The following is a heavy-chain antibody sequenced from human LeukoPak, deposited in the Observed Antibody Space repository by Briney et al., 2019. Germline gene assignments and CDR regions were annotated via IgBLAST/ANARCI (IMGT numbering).Heavy chain of an antibody. CDR3: ARETLIWGVTAGY. V-gene: IGHV3-23*01. D-gene: IGHD3-10*01. J-gene: IGHJ4*02. Sequence: GGSLRLSCAASGFTFSSYAMSWVRQAPGKGLEWISGISGSGSNTYYADSVKGRFTISRDNAKNTLYLQMNSLRAEDTAVYYCARETLIWGVTAGYWGQGTLVTVSS. CDR2: ISGSGSNT. CDR1: GFTFSSYA.